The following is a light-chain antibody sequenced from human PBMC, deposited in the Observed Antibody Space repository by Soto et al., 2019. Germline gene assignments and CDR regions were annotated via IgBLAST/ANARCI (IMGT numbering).Light chain of an antibody. J-gene: IGKJ5*01. Sequence: EIVLTQSPGTLCLSPGERATLSCRASQSVSSSFLAWYQQKPGQAPRLLIYGASSRATGIPDRFSGSGSGTDFTLTISRLEPEDFAVYYCQQYGSSIITFGQGTRLEIK. CDR1: QSVSSSF. CDR2: GAS. V-gene: IGKV3-20*01. CDR3: QQYGSSIIT.